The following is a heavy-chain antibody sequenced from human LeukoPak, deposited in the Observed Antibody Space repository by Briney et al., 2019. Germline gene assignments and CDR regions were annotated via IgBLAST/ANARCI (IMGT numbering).Heavy chain of an antibody. CDR2: INHSGST. Sequence: PETLSLTCAVYGGSFSGYYWSWIRQPPGKGLEWIGEINHSGSTNYNPSLKSRVTISVDTSKNQFSLKLNSLTAADTAVYYCARGSGNYGGFDYWGQGTLVTVSS. D-gene: IGHD4-11*01. CDR3: ARGSGNYGGFDY. J-gene: IGHJ4*02. V-gene: IGHV4-34*01. CDR1: GGSFSGYY.